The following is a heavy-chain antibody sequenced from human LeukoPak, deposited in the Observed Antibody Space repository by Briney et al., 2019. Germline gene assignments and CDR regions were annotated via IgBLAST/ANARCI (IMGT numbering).Heavy chain of an antibody. CDR1: GYIFTGYY. V-gene: IGHV1-2*02. CDR2: INPNSGGT. CDR3: ARPQKYYSTSGYYLVS. J-gene: IGHJ4*02. D-gene: IGHD3-22*01. Sequence: ASVKVSCKASGYIFTGYYIYWVRQAPGQGLEWMGWINPNSGGTDSAQKFQGRAAMTRDTSLSTAYMELTRLTSDDTAVYYCARPQKYYSTSGYYLVSWGQGTLVTVSS.